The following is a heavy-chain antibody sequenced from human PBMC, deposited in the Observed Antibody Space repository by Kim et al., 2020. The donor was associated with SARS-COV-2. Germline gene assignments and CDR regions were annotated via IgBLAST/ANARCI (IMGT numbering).Heavy chain of an antibody. CDR3: AREPFNRSFDY. CDR1: GFTFSSYA. V-gene: IGHV3-30-3*01. J-gene: IGHJ4*02. CDR2: ISYDGSNK. Sequence: GGSLRLSCAASGFTFSSYAMHWVRQAPGKGLEWVAVISYDGSNKYYADSVKGRFTISRDNSKNTLYLQMNSLRAEDTAVYYCAREPFNRSFDYWGQGTLVTVSS.